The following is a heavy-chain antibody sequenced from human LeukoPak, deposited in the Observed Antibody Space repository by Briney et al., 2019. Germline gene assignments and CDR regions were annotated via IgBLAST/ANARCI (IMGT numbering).Heavy chain of an antibody. D-gene: IGHD5-12*01. CDR2: INPNSGGT. V-gene: IGHV1-2*02. CDR3: AREYSGYDATDY. J-gene: IGHJ4*02. CDR1: GYTFTGYY. Sequence: VASVKVSCKASGYTFTGYYMHWVRQAPGQGLEWMGWINPNSGGTNYAQKFQGRVTMTRDTSISTAYMELSRLRSDDTAVYYCAREYSGYDATDYWGQGTLVTVSS.